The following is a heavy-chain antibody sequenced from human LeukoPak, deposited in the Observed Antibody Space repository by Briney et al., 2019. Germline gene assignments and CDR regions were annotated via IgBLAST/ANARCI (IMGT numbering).Heavy chain of an antibody. J-gene: IGHJ6*03. CDR1: GFDFSIYA. V-gene: IGHV3-21*01. Sequence: KPGGSLRLSCAASGFDFSIYAIDWVRQAPGRGLEWVSSISSGSSFQNYADSVKGRFTISRDNAKNSVYLQMNRLRAEDTAVYFCAREGDPPGFCYYHHLDVWGKGTTVTVSS. CDR2: ISSGSSFQ. D-gene: IGHD3-16*01. CDR3: AREGDPPGFCYYHHLDV.